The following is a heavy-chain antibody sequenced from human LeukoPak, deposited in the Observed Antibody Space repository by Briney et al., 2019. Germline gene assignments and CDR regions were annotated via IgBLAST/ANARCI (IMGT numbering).Heavy chain of an antibody. D-gene: IGHD1-26*01. Sequence: SETLSLTCTVSGGSISSYYRSWIRQPPGKGLEWIGYIYYSGSTNYNPSLKSRVTISVDTSKNQSSLKLSSVTAADTAVYYCARGFTTWEWGQGTLVTVSS. J-gene: IGHJ4*02. V-gene: IGHV4-59*01. CDR2: IYYSGST. CDR3: ARGFTTWE. CDR1: GGSISSYY.